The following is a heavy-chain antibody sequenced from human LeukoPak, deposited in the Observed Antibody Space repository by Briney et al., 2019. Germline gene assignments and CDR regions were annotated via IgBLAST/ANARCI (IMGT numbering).Heavy chain of an antibody. CDR3: ARVNGDYVLDY. Sequence: GGSLRLSCAGSGFTFSSYGIHWVRQAPGKGLEWVAVIWFDGTYKNYADSVRGRFTSSRDNSKNTVYLHMDSLRAEDTAVYYCARVNGDYVLDYWGQGTLVTVSS. D-gene: IGHD4-17*01. V-gene: IGHV3-33*01. J-gene: IGHJ4*02. CDR1: GFTFSSYG. CDR2: IWFDGTYK.